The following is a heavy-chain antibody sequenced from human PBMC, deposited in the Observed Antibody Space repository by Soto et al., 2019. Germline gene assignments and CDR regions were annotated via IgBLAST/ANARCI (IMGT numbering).Heavy chain of an antibody. Sequence: PSETLSLTCAVSGVSISSTYWSWIRQPPGKELEWIAYMYDDIGDTNYNPSLKSRVTLSLDMSKNQFSLKLSSVTAADTAMYYCASHNYDILAGFYNAFAIWGQGIMVTVSS. J-gene: IGHJ3*02. CDR3: ASHNYDILAGFYNAFAI. V-gene: IGHV4-59*08. CDR1: GVSISSTY. CDR2: MYDDIGDT. D-gene: IGHD3-9*01.